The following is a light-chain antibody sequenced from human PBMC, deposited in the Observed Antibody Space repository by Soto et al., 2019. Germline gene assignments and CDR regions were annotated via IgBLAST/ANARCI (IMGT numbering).Light chain of an antibody. CDR3: HHYGNSPQT. CDR1: QSVISSS. Sequence: EIVLTQSPGTLSLSPGERATLSCRASQSVISSSLAWYQQKPGQAPRLLLYGASSRATGIPDRFSGSGSGTDFTLTISRLEPEDFAVYYCHHYGNSPQTFGQGTRVEI. V-gene: IGKV3-20*01. J-gene: IGKJ1*01. CDR2: GAS.